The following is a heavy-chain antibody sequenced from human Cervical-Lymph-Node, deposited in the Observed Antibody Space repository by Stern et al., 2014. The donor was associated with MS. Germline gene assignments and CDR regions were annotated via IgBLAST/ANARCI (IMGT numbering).Heavy chain of an antibody. V-gene: IGHV3-74*02. J-gene: IGHJ5*02. D-gene: IGHD1-26*01. CDR3: ARVGQKWELLA. CDR2: INSDGSDT. Sequence: EVQLLESGGGLVQPGGSLRLSCAASGFTFSSNWMHWVRQAPGKGLVWVSRINSDGSDTSYADSVKGRFTISRDNAKNTLYLQMNSLRAEDTAVYYCARVGQKWELLAWGQGTLGTVSA. CDR1: GFTFSSNW.